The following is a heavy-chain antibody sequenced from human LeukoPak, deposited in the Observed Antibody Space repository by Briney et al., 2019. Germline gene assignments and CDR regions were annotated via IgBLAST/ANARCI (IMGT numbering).Heavy chain of an antibody. J-gene: IGHJ5*02. Sequence: GASLKVSCKTSVYTFTSYDINWVRQATGQGLVWMGWMNPNSGNTGYAQKFQGRVTMTRNTSISTAYMELSSLRSEDTAVYYCARGWRRYYGSGSYYTWGQGTLVTVSS. D-gene: IGHD3-10*01. CDR2: MNPNSGNT. CDR3: ARGWRRYYGSGSYYT. V-gene: IGHV1-8*01. CDR1: VYTFTSYD.